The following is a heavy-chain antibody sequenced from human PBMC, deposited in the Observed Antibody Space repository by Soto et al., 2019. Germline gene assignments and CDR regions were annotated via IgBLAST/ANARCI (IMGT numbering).Heavy chain of an antibody. CDR3: TRYAGFSSGWSFARDYAMDV. V-gene: IGHV5-10-1*01. D-gene: IGHD6-19*01. Sequence: EVQLVQSGAEVKKPGESLRISCKGSGYSFTNYWITWVRQMPGKGLEWMGRIDPSDSYTNYSPSFQGHVNISADKSISTAYLQWSSRKASDTAMYYCTRYAGFSSGWSFARDYAMDVWGQGTTVTVSS. J-gene: IGHJ6*02. CDR1: GYSFTNYW. CDR2: IDPSDSYT.